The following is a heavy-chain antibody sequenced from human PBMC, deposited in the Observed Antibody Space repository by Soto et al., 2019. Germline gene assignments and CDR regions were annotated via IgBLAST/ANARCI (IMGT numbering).Heavy chain of an antibody. CDR3: SRATPCDY. D-gene: IGHD5-12*01. CDR2: ISYDGSNK. Sequence: QVQLVESGGGVVQPGRSLRLSCAASGFTFSSYGMHWVRQAPGKGLEWVAVISYDGSNKYYADSVKGRFTISRDNSKNTLYLQMNSLRAEDTAVYYCSRATPCDYWGQGTLVTVSS. V-gene: IGHV3-30*03. J-gene: IGHJ4*02. CDR1: GFTFSSYG.